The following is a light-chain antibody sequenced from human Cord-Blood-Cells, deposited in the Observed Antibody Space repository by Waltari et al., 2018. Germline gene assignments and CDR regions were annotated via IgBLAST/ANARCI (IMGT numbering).Light chain of an antibody. V-gene: IGKV1-39*01. CDR2: AAS. Sequence: DIQMTQSPSSLSASVGDRVTITCRASQSISSYLNCYQQKPGNAPNLLIYAASSLQSGVPSRFSGSGSGTDFTLTISSLQPEDFATYYCQQSYSTPLTFGGGTKVEIK. J-gene: IGKJ4*02. CDR3: QQSYSTPLT. CDR1: QSISSY.